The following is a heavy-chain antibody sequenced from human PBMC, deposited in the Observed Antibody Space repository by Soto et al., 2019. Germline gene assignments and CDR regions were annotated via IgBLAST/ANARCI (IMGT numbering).Heavy chain of an antibody. CDR3: ARGEGCGWPLPNTSFDP. CDR2: INPNSGDT. D-gene: IGHD6-19*01. Sequence: ASVKVSCKASGYTFTGYYIHWMRQAPGQGLEWMGWINPNSGDTNYAQRFQGWVTMTRDTSISTAYLEVRRLRSDDTAVYYCARGEGCGWPLPNTSFDPWGQGTLVTVSS. J-gene: IGHJ5*02. CDR1: GYTFTGYY. V-gene: IGHV1-2*04.